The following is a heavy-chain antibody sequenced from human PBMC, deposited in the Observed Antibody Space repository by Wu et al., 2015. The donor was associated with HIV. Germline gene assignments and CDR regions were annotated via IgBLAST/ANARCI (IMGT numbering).Heavy chain of an antibody. CDR1: GYTFTSYG. D-gene: IGHD2/OR15-2a*01. V-gene: IGHV1-18*01. CDR2: MNPKNGHI. CDR3: ARVQFDPKYYTYFDL. Sequence: QVQLVQSGAEVKKPGASVKVSCKASGYTFTSYGISWVRQAPGQRLEWMGWMNPKNGHIQPAQRFQDRLTMSADNSAHTAYMELRSLTSDDTAIYFCARVQFDPKYYTYFDLWGQGTLVTVSS. J-gene: IGHJ2*01.